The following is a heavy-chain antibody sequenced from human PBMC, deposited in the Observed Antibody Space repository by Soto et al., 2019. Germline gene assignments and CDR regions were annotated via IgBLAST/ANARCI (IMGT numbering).Heavy chain of an antibody. CDR2: INPNSGGT. CDR3: ARSSNAALVVPAASHDY. CDR1: GYTFTGYY. J-gene: IGHJ4*02. Sequence: ASVKVSCKASGYTFTGYYMHWVRQAPGQGLEWMGWINPNSGGTNYAQKFQGWVTMTRDTSISTAYMELSRLRSDDTAVYYCARSSNAALVVPAASHDYWGQGTLVTVSS. D-gene: IGHD2-2*01. V-gene: IGHV1-2*04.